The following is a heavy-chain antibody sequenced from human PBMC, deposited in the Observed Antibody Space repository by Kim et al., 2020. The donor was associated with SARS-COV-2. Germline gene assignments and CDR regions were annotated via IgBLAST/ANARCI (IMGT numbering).Heavy chain of an antibody. V-gene: IGHV5-10-1*01. J-gene: IGHJ4*02. CDR1: GYTFTSYW. Sequence: GESLKISCKGSGYTFTSYWISWVRQMPGKGLEWMGRIDPSDSYTNYSPSFQGHVTISADKSISTAYLQWSSLKASDTAMYYCARHSRAPFAKSGSYYISDYWGQGTLVTVSS. CDR2: IDPSDSYT. D-gene: IGHD3-10*01. CDR3: ARHSRAPFAKSGSYYISDY.